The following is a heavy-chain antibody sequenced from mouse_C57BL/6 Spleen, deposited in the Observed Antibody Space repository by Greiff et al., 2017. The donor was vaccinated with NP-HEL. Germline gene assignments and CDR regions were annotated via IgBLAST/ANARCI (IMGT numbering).Heavy chain of an antibody. CDR3: ARGQQLAWFAY. D-gene: IGHD6-1*01. CDR1: GYTFTSYW. V-gene: IGHV1-52*01. J-gene: IGHJ3*01. CDR2: IDPSDSET. Sequence: VQLQQSGAELVRPGSSVKLSCKASGYTFTSYWMHWVKQRPIQGLEWIGNIDPSDSETHYNQKFKDKATLTVDKSSSTAYMQLSSLTSEDSAVYYCARGQQLAWFAYWGQGTLVTVSA.